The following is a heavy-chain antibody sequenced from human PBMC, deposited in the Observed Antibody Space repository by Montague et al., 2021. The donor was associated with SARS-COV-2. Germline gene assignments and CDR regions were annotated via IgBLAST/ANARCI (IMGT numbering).Heavy chain of an antibody. D-gene: IGHD2-15*01. CDR2: IDAVGNT. CDR3: ARDERRASKWSYGLDV. J-gene: IGHJ6*02. CDR1: GFSVSTNY. Sequence: SLRLSCAASGFSVSTNYLTWVRQAPGRGLEWVSFIDAVGNTYYADSVKGRFTVSRDNSKNTVNLQMNSLRVEDTAIYYCARDERRASKWSYGLDVWGPGTPGTVSS. V-gene: IGHV3-53*01.